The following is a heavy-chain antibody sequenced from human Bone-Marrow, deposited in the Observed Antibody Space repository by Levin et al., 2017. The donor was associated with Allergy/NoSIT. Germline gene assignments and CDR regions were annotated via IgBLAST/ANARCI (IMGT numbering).Heavy chain of an antibody. CDR2: ISGSGSII. CDR3: ARGKLSHGLDYYYGMDV. V-gene: IGHV3-11*01. Sequence: GGSLRLSCVASGFTFSDYFSDYYMNWIRQAPGKGLEWVSYISGSGSIIYYGDSVKGRFTVSRDNARNSLYLEMNSLRVDDTAVYYCARGKLSHGLDYYYGMDVWGQGTTVTVSS. CDR1: GFTFSDYFSDYY. D-gene: IGHD5-18*01. J-gene: IGHJ6*02.